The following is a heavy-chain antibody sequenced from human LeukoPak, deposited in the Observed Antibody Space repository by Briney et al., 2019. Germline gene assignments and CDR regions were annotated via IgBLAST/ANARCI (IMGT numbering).Heavy chain of an antibody. Sequence: PWGSLRLSCIASGFNFGEYTMSWVRQAPGKGLEWVGFIRDKPYGEATKYAASVKGRFTFSRDDSKSIVSLQMSSLITEDTAVYYCARGGASRFDLWGQGTLVIVSS. V-gene: IGHV3-49*04. CDR3: ARGGASRFDL. J-gene: IGHJ4*02. CDR1: GFNFGEYT. D-gene: IGHD3-10*01. CDR2: IRDKPYGEAT.